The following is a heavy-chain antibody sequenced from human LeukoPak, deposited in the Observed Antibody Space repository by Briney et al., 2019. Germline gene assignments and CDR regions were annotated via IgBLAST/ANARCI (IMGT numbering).Heavy chain of an antibody. J-gene: IGHJ5*02. Sequence: GGSLRLSCAASGFTFSSYGMSWVRHAPGEGLVWVSAISGSGGSTYYADSVKGRFTISRDNSKNTLSLQMNSLRAADTAVYYCAKARPYSSSWYRGNWFDPWGQGTLVTVSS. CDR2: ISGSGGST. CDR3: AKARPYSSSWYRGNWFDP. D-gene: IGHD6-13*01. CDR1: GFTFSSYG. V-gene: IGHV3-23*01.